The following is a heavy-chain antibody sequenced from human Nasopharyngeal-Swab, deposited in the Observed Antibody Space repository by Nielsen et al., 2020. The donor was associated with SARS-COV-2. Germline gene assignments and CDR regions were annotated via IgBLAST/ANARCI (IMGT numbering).Heavy chain of an antibody. V-gene: IGHV1-58*01. CDR2: IVVGSGNT. J-gene: IGHJ3*02. D-gene: IGHD3-22*01. Sequence: WARQAPGQRLEWIGWIVVGSGNTNYAQKFQERVTITRDMSTSTAYMELSSLRSEDTAVYYCATDSSGYHDAFDIWGQGTMVTVSS. CDR3: ATDSSGYHDAFDI.